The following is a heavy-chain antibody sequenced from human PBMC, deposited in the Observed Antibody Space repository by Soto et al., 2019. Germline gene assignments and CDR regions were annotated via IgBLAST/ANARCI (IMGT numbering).Heavy chain of an antibody. Sequence: SETLSLTCAVSGYSISSGYYWGWIRQPPGKGLEWIGSIYHSGSTYYNPSLKSRVTISLDTSKNQFSLKLSSVTAADTAVYYCARGASAMDNGIDYWGQGTLVNVS. J-gene: IGHJ4*02. CDR1: GYSISSGYY. V-gene: IGHV4-38-2*01. D-gene: IGHD5-18*01. CDR2: IYHSGST. CDR3: ARGASAMDNGIDY.